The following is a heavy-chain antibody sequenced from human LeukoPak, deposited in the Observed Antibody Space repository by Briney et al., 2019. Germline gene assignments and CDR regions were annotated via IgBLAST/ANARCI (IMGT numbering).Heavy chain of an antibody. D-gene: IGHD1-26*01. CDR1: GFTFSSYS. V-gene: IGHV3-48*04. CDR2: ISSSSSTI. CDR3: ARESYSGSSLYYYYYYYMDV. J-gene: IGHJ6*03. Sequence: GGSLRLSCAASGFTFSSYSMNWVRQAPGKGLEWVSYISSSSSTIYYADSVKGRFTISRDNAKNSLYLQMNSLRAEDTAVYYCARESYSGSSLYYYYYYYMDVWGKGTTVTVSS.